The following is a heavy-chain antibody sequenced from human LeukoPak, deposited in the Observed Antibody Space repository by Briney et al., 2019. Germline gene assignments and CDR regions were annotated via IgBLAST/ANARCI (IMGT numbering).Heavy chain of an antibody. CDR2: ISGSGGST. Sequence: GGSLRLSCAASRFTFSNYAMSWVRQAPGKGLEWVSTISGSGGSTYYADSVKGRFTISRDNSKNTLHLQMNSLRAEDTAVYYCAKSAYYDSSGFYREYYFDYWGQGTLVTVSS. D-gene: IGHD3-22*01. J-gene: IGHJ4*02. V-gene: IGHV3-23*01. CDR1: RFTFSNYA. CDR3: AKSAYYDSSGFYREYYFDY.